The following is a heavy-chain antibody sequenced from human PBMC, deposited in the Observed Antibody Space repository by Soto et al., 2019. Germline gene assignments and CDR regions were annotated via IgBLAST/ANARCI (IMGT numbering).Heavy chain of an antibody. CDR1: GFTFSSYG. D-gene: IGHD2-21*02. J-gene: IGHJ6*02. CDR3: AKDLVGSGYCGGDCSHYGRDV. Sequence: QVQLVESGGGVVQPGRSLRLSCAASGFTFSSYGMHWVRQAPGKGLEWVAVISYDGSNKYYADSVKGRFTISRDNSKNTLYLQMNSLRAEDTAVYYCAKDLVGSGYCGGDCSHYGRDVWGQGTTVTVSS. V-gene: IGHV3-30*18. CDR2: ISYDGSNK.